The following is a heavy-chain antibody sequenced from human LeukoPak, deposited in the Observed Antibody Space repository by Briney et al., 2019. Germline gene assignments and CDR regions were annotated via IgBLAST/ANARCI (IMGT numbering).Heavy chain of an antibody. CDR1: GYSISSGYY. Sequence: SETLSLTCTVSGYSISSGYYWGWIRQPPGKGLEWIGSIYHSGSTYYNPSLKSRVTISVDTPKNQFSLKLSSVTAADTAVYYCARSSHRGYSRRPFDFWGQGTLVTASS. V-gene: IGHV4-38-2*02. CDR3: ARSSHRGYSRRPFDF. CDR2: IYHSGST. D-gene: IGHD5-12*01. J-gene: IGHJ4*02.